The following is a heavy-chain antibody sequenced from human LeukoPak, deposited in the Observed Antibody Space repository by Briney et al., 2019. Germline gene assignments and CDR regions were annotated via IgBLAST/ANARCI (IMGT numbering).Heavy chain of an antibody. V-gene: IGHV3-21*01. CDR2: ISSSSSYI. J-gene: IGHJ1*01. Sequence: PGGSLRLSCAASGFTFSSYSMNWVRQAPGKGLEWVSSISSSSSYIYYADSVKGRFTISRDNAKNSLYLQMNSLRAEDTAVYYCARMDTLPSIAARLRHWGQGTLVTVSS. D-gene: IGHD6-6*01. CDR3: ARMDTLPSIAARLRH. CDR1: GFTFSSYS.